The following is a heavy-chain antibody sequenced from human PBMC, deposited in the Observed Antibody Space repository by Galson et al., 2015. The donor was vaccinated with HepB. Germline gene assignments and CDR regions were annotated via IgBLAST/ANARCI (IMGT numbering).Heavy chain of an antibody. J-gene: IGHJ4*02. CDR3: ARDRIYNGDYGGMADY. Sequence: SLRLSCAAPGFTFSSYWMSWVRQAPGKGLEWVANIKQDGSEKYYVDSVKGRFTISRDNAKNSLYLQMNSLRAEDTAVYYCARDRIYNGDYGGMADYWGQGTLVTVSS. V-gene: IGHV3-7*01. CDR2: IKQDGSEK. D-gene: IGHD4-23*01. CDR1: GFTFSSYW.